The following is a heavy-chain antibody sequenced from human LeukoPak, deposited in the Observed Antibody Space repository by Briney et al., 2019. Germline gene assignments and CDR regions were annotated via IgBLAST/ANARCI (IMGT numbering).Heavy chain of an antibody. CDR3: ARGHNYGDLDY. CDR1: GFTFSSYW. D-gene: IGHD4-17*01. Sequence: GGSLRLSCATSGFTFSSYWMHWVRQAPGKGLVWVSRINSDGSSTTYADSVKGRFTISRDNAKNTLYLQMNSLRAEDTAGYYCARGHNYGDLDYWGQGTLVTVSS. CDR2: INSDGSST. V-gene: IGHV3-74*01. J-gene: IGHJ4*02.